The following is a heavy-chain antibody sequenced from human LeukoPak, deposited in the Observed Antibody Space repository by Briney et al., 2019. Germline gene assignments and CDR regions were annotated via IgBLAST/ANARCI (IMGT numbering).Heavy chain of an antibody. Sequence: PGGSLRLSCAASGFTFSSYWMHWVRHAPGKGLVWVSRINSDGITTTYADSVKGRFTISRDNAKNTLYLQMNSLRAEDTAVYYCARGYSGSYRVDYWGQGTLVTVSS. CDR3: ARGYSGSYRVDY. J-gene: IGHJ4*02. V-gene: IGHV3-74*01. D-gene: IGHD1-26*01. CDR2: INSDGITT. CDR1: GFTFSSYW.